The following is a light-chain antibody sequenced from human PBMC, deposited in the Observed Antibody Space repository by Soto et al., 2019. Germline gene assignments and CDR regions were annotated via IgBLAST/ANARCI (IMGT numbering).Light chain of an antibody. J-gene: IGLJ2*01. CDR1: RSNIGGHA. Sequence: QSVLTQPPSVSGTPGQRVTISCSGTRSNIGGHAVNWYQQLPGTAPKRLIFSSDLRPSGVPDRFSGSKSGTSASLAISGLQSEDEADYSCAAWDDNLNAVLFGGGTKLTVL. CDR2: SSD. V-gene: IGLV1-44*01. CDR3: AAWDDNLNAVL.